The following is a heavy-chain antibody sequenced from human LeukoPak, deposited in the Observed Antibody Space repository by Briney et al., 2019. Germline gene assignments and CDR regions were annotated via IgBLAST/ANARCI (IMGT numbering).Heavy chain of an antibody. Sequence: PSETLSLTCAVYGGSFSGYYWSWIRQPPGKGLEWIGEINHSGSTNYNPSLKSRVTISVDTSKSQFSLKLSSVTAADTAVYYCARYGYPYYFDYWGQGTLVTVSS. V-gene: IGHV4-34*01. CDR3: ARYGYPYYFDY. D-gene: IGHD6-13*01. J-gene: IGHJ4*02. CDR2: INHSGST. CDR1: GGSFSGYY.